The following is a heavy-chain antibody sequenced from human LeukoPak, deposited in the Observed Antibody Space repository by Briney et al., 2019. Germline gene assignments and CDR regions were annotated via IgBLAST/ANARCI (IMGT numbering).Heavy chain of an antibody. CDR1: GGSISSGGYY. CDR3: ARGRPGYSYGYAFDI. CDR2: IYYSGST. D-gene: IGHD5-18*01. Sequence: SQTLSLTCTVSGGSISSGGYYWSWIRQHPGKGLEWIGYIYYSGSTYYIPSLKSRVTISVDTSKNQFSLKLSSVTAADTAVYYYARGRPGYSYGYAFDIWGQGTMVTVSS. J-gene: IGHJ3*02. V-gene: IGHV4-31*03.